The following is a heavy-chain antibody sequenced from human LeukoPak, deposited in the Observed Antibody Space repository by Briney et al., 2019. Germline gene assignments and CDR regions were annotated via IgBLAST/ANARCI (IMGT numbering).Heavy chain of an antibody. CDR1: GFTVSSNY. J-gene: IGHJ5*02. V-gene: IGHV3-23*01. CDR2: ISGSGGST. D-gene: IGHD2-15*01. CDR3: ASRGSLPYNWFDP. Sequence: GGSLRLSCAASGFTVSSNYMSWVRQAPGKGLEWVSAISGSGGSTYYADSVKGRFTISRDNSKNTLYLQMNSLRAEDTAVYYCASRGSLPYNWFDPWGQGTLVTVSS.